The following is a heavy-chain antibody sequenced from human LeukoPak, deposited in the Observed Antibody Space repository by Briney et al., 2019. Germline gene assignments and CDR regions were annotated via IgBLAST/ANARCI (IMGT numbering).Heavy chain of an antibody. CDR3: AKIEAANCGGDCYSGDYYFDY. D-gene: IGHD2-21*02. J-gene: IGHJ4*02. CDR2: IRFDGGNK. CDR1: GFTLSTYG. Sequence: GGSLRLSCAASGFTLSTYGMRWGRHAPDGGLEWVACIRFDGGNKYYADTVNGRFTISRDNSKTTLYLQMNSLRAEDTAVYYCAKIEAANCGGDCYSGDYYFDYWGQGTLVTVSS. V-gene: IGHV3-30*02.